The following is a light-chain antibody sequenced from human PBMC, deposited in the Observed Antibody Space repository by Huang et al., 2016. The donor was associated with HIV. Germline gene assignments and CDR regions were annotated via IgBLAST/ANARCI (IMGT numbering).Light chain of an antibody. CDR1: QSVSTSY. V-gene: IGKV3-20*01. CDR2: GAS. Sequence: EIVLTQSPGTLSLSPGARATLSCRASQSVSTSYLAWYQQKPGQAPRLLIYGASSRATGIPDKCSGSGSGADFTLTISRLEPEDFAVYYCQQYGTSPPITFGQGTRLEIK. CDR3: QQYGTSPPIT. J-gene: IGKJ5*01.